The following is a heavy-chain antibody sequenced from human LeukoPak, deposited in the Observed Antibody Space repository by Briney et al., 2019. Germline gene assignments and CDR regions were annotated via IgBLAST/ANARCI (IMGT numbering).Heavy chain of an antibody. CDR3: ARSSDGSSGYYPFDY. J-gene: IGHJ4*02. CDR2: INHSGST. CDR1: GGFISSSSMY. D-gene: IGHD3-22*01. V-gene: IGHV4-39*07. Sequence: SETLSLTCSVSGGFISSSSMYWGWIRQPPGKGLEWIGEINHSGSTNYNPSLKSRVTISVDTSKNQFSLKLSSVTAADTAVYYCARSSDGSSGYYPFDYWGQGTLVTVSS.